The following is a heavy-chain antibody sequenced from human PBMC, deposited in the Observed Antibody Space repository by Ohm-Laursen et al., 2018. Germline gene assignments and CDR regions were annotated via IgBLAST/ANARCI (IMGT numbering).Heavy chain of an antibody. J-gene: IGHJ6*02. V-gene: IGHV3-9*01. CDR3: VKDRYSRSSSYYGMDV. CDR2: ISWNSGSI. CDR1: GFTFSSYA. Sequence: SLRLSCTASGFTFSSYAMSWVRQAPGKGLEWVSVISWNSGSIGYADPVKGRFTISRDNAKNSLYLQMNSLRVEDTALYYCVKDRYSRSSSYYGMDVWGQGTTVTVSS. D-gene: IGHD6-6*01.